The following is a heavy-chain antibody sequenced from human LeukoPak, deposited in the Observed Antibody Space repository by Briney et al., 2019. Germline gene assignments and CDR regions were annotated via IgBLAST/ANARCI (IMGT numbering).Heavy chain of an antibody. J-gene: IGHJ4*02. CDR3: ARVYYYDSSFDY. D-gene: IGHD3-22*01. V-gene: IGHV4-59*01. CDR1: GGSISSYY. Sequence: SETLSLTCTVSGGSISSYYWSWIRQPPGKGLEWIGYIYYSGRTNYNPSLKSRVTISVDTSKNQFSLKLNSVTAADTAVYFCARVYYYDSSFDYWGQGTLVTVSS. CDR2: IYYSGRT.